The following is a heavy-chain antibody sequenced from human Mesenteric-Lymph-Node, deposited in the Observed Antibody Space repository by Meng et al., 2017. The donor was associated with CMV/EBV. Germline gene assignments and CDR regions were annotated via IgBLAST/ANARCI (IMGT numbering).Heavy chain of an antibody. CDR2: INPSGGST. V-gene: IGHV1-46*01. J-gene: IGHJ4*02. CDR1: TFTSYY. CDR3: ARGPRITFGGVIIWPLED. Sequence: TFTSYYMHWVRQAPGQGLEWMGVINPSGGSTTYARRFQGRVTMTSDTSTSTVYMDLSSLEFEDTAVYFCARGPRITFGGVIIWPLEDWGQGTLVTVSS. D-gene: IGHD3-16*02.